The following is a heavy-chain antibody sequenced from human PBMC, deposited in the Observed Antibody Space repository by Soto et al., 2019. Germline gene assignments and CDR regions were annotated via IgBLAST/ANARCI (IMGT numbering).Heavy chain of an antibody. CDR2: IYYSGST. J-gene: IGHJ4*02. CDR1: GGSISSGGYY. Sequence: QVQLQESGPGLVKPSQTLSLTCTVSGGSISSGGYYWSWIRQHPGKGLEWIGYIYYSGSTYYNPSLKSRVXXXVXXSKNQFSLKLSSVTAADTAAYYCARWPQLEPRFDYWGQGTLVTVSS. CDR3: ARWPQLEPRFDY. D-gene: IGHD1-1*01. V-gene: IGHV4-31*03.